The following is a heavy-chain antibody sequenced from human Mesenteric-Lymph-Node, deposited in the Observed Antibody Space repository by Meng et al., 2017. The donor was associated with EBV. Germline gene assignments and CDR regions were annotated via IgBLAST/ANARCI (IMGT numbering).Heavy chain of an antibody. CDR1: GGTFSSYT. D-gene: IGHD5-24*01. J-gene: IGHJ4*02. Sequence: QVQSVDSGAEVKKPGASVEGSCTASGGTFSSYTISWLRQAPGQGLEGMGRIIPILGIANYAQKFQGRVTITADKSTSTAYMELSSLRSEDTAVYYCARDEGGWLTAPDYWGQGTLVTVSS. CDR3: ARDEGGWLTAPDY. V-gene: IGHV1-69*04. CDR2: IIPILGIA.